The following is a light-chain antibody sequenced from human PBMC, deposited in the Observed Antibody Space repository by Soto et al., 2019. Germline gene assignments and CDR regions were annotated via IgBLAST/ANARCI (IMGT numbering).Light chain of an antibody. CDR2: AAS. CDR1: KGVSNY. V-gene: IGKV1-27*01. J-gene: IGKJ4*01. Sequence: DIEITESASALSAAVIDAVTMTCLAGKGVSNYLAWYQKKPGKVPKLLIYAASTLQSGVPSRFSRSVSGTDFTLTIICLQPEDVATYYCQKYNSAPLLTLAAGTKV. CDR3: QKYNSAPLLT.